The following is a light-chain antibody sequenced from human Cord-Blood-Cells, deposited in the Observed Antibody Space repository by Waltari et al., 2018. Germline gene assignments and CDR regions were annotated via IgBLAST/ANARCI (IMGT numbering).Light chain of an antibody. CDR2: EGS. J-gene: IGLJ2*01. CDR1: SSDVGSYNL. Sequence: QSALTQPASVSGSPGQSITIPCTGTSSDVGSYNLVSWYQQHPGKAPTLIIYEGSTRPSGVSKPFSGCKSGNAASLTIAGLQAEDEADYYCCSYAGSSTLVFGGGSKLTVL. CDR3: CSYAGSSTLV. V-gene: IGLV2-23*01.